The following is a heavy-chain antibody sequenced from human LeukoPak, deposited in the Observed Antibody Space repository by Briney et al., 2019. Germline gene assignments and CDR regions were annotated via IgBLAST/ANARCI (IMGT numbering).Heavy chain of an antibody. CDR1: GGSISSYY. V-gene: IGHV4-4*09. D-gene: IGHD3-10*01. CDR3: ARRPMGSPMDV. J-gene: IGHJ6*04. CDR2: IYTSGST. Sequence: SETLSPTCTVSGGSISSYYWSWIRQPPGKGLEWIGYIYTSGSTNYNPSLKSRVTISVDTSKNQFSLKLSSVTAADTAVYYCARRPMGSPMDVWGKGTTVTVSS.